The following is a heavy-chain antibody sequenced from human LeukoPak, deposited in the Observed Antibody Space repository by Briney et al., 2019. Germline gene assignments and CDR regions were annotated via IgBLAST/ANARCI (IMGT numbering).Heavy chain of an antibody. V-gene: IGHV1-69*13. D-gene: IGHD3-10*01. CDR3: ARISYGTGY. J-gene: IGHJ4*02. Sequence: SVKVSCEASGDTFTGYYMHWVRQAPGEGVECMGGIIPIFGAANSAQTFQGGVTISADESPSTAYMELSSMRSEDTAVYYCARISYGTGYWGQGTLVTVSS. CDR1: GDTFTGYY. CDR2: IIPIFGAA.